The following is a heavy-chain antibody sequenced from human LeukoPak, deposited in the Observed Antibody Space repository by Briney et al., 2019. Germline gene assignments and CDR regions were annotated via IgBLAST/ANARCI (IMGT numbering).Heavy chain of an antibody. CDR3: ARGTYYYDSSGYYLPTYDY. J-gene: IGHJ4*02. V-gene: IGHV1-2*02. Sequence: EASVKVSCKASGYTFTSYYMHWVRQAPGQGLEWMGWINPNSGGTNYAQKFQGRVTMTRDTSISTAYMELSRLRSDDTAVYYCARGTYYYDSSGYYLPTYDYWGQGTLVTVSS. CDR1: GYTFTSYY. CDR2: INPNSGGT. D-gene: IGHD3-22*01.